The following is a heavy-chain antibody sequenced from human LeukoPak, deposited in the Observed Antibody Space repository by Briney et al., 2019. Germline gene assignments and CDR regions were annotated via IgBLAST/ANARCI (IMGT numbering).Heavy chain of an antibody. CDR2: INPSGGST. CDR3: ARGPGIAAAGGTFDP. V-gene: IGHV1-46*01. D-gene: IGHD6-13*01. Sequence: ASVKVSCKASGYTFTSYYMHWVRQAPGQGLEWMGIINPSGGSTSYAQKFQGRVTMTTDTSTSTAYMELRSLRSDDTAVYYCARGPGIAAAGGTFDPWGQGTLVTVSS. J-gene: IGHJ5*02. CDR1: GYTFTSYY.